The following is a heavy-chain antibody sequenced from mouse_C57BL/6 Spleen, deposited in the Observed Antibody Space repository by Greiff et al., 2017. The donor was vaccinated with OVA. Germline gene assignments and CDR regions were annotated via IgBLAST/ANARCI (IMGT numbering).Heavy chain of an antibody. CDR3: ARNYGSSLGTFDY. CDR2: ISSGSSTI. CDR1: GFTFSDYG. V-gene: IGHV5-17*01. Sequence: EVMLVESGGGLVKPGGSLKLSCAASGFTFSDYGMHWVRQAPEQGLEWVAYISSGSSTIYYADTVKGRFTISRDNAKNTLFLQMTSLRSEDTAMYYCARNYGSSLGTFDYWGQGTTLTVSS. D-gene: IGHD1-1*01. J-gene: IGHJ2*01.